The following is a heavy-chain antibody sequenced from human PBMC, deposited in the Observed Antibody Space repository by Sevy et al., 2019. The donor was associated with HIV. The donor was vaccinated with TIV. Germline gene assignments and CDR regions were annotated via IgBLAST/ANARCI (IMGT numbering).Heavy chain of an antibody. CDR2: TYFSGYT. CDR3: ARSLNHYDSSGYQMGFDY. D-gene: IGHD3-22*01. J-gene: IGHJ4*02. Sequence: SETLSLTCTVSGVSLISGEYYWTWIRQPPGKGLEWIGYTYFSGYTNYSPSLKSRVTISVDTSKKQFSLKLNSVTAADTAVYYCARSLNHYDSSGYQMGFDYWGQGTLVTVSS. V-gene: IGHV4-61*08. CDR1: GVSLISGEYY.